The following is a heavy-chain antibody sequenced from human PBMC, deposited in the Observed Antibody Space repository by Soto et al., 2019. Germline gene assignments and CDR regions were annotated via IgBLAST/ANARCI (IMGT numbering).Heavy chain of an antibody. CDR3: AHSPDLSHFDY. V-gene: IGHV2-5*01. CDR1: GFSLTTTGLG. J-gene: IGHJ4*02. CDR2: IYWYDFQ. Sequence: QITLKESGPMLVKPTQTLTLTCTFSGFSLTTTGLGVGWIRQPPGKTLEWLAAIYWYDFQRYSPSLKSRLTITKDTPKNQVVLTMTTMDPADTATYYCAHSPDLSHFDYWGQGILVTVSS.